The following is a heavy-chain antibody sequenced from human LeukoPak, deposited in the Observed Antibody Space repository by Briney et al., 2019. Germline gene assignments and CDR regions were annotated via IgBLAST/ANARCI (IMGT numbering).Heavy chain of an antibody. D-gene: IGHD3-9*01. CDR1: GYTFTGYY. V-gene: IGHV1-46*01. CDR3: ARDVHRLTGATADAFDI. CDR2: INPSGGST. J-gene: IGHJ3*02. Sequence: GASVKVSCKASGYTFTGYYMHWVRQAPGQGLEWMGIINPSGGSTSYAQKFQGRVTMTRDMSTSTVYMELSSLRSEDTAVYYCARDVHRLTGATADAFDIWGQGTMVTVSS.